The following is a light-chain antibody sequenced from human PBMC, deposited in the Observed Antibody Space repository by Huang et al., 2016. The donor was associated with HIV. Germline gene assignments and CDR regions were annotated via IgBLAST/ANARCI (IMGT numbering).Light chain of an antibody. V-gene: IGKV4-1*01. Sequence: DIVMTQSPDSLAVSLGERATINCKSSQTVLYSSNNKNYLAGYQQKPGQPPKRLIYGAATRESGVPDRFSGSGSGTDFTLTISSLQAADVAVYYCHQYYRSPWTFGQGTKVEIK. CDR2: GAA. CDR3: HQYYRSPWT. J-gene: IGKJ1*01. CDR1: QTVLYSSNNKNY.